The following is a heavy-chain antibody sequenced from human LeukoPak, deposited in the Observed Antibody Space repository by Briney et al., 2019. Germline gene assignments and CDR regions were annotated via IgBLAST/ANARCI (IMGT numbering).Heavy chain of an antibody. Sequence: GGSLRLSCAASGFTFSNYGIHWVRQAPGKGLEWVSYISPSSTRIDYAASVRGRFTISRDNAKSSLYLQVNSLRAEDTAVYYCARMNYVSSGWGAPFDDWGQGTLVTVSS. V-gene: IGHV3-48*04. J-gene: IGHJ4*02. CDR3: ARMNYVSSGWGAPFDD. CDR2: ISPSSTRI. CDR1: GFTFSNYG. D-gene: IGHD1-7*01.